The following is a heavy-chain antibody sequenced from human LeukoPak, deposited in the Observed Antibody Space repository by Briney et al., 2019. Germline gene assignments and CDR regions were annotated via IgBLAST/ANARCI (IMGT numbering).Heavy chain of an antibody. D-gene: IGHD3-9*01. CDR2: IFHSGAT. CDR3: VRLSGSLDRYYIDA. Sequence: SGTLPLTCSVSASSVSSDYFWGWVRQAPGTGLEWIGMIFHSGATIYNPSLERRVAMSVGTNKNQLFLTLRYLSAADSALYYCVRLSGSLDRYYIDAWGQGTLVTVSS. CDR1: ASSVSSDYF. J-gene: IGHJ4*02. V-gene: IGHV4-38-2*01.